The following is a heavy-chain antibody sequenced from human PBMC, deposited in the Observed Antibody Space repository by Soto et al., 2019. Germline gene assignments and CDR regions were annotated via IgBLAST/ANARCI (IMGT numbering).Heavy chain of an antibody. CDR2: ISGSGGST. D-gene: IGHD2-2*01. CDR1: GFTFSSYA. Sequence: EVQLLESGGGLVQPGGSLRLSCAASGFTFSSYAMSWVRQAPGKGLEWVSAISGSGGSTYYADSVKGRFTISRDNSKNTLYLQMNSLRAEDTAVYYCAIGVVPAAMHTGRELGRHDYLGQGPLVTVSS. J-gene: IGHJ4*02. CDR3: AIGVVPAAMHTGRELGRHDY. V-gene: IGHV3-23*01.